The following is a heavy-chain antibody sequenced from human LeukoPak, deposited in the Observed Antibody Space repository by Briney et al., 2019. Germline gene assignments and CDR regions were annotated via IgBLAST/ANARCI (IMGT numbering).Heavy chain of an antibody. CDR1: GGTFSSYA. CDR2: IIPILGIA. CDR3: ARDAEPARYCSSTSCSPKANYYYGMDV. J-gene: IGHJ6*02. V-gene: IGHV1-69*04. Sequence: ASVKVSCKASGGTFSSYAISWVRQAPGQGLEWMGRIIPILGIANYAQEFQGRVTITADKSTSTAYMELSSLRSEDTAVYYCARDAEPARYCSSTSCSPKANYYYGMDVWGQGTTVTVSS. D-gene: IGHD2-2*01.